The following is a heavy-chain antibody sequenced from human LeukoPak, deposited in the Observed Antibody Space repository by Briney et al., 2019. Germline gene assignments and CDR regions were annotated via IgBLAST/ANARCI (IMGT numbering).Heavy chain of an antibody. CDR2: IKQDGSEE. V-gene: IGHV3-7*01. CDR3: ARDGLGSAFDY. J-gene: IGHJ4*02. CDR1: GFTFSSYW. Sequence: GGSLRLSCAASGFTFSSYWMTWVRQAPGKGLEWVANIKQDGSEEYCVDSVKGRFTISRDNAKNSLYLQMNSLRAEDTAVYYCARDGLGSAFDYWGQGTLVTVSS. D-gene: IGHD3/OR15-3a*01.